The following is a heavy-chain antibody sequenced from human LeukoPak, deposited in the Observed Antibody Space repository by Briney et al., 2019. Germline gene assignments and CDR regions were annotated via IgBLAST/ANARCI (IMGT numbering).Heavy chain of an antibody. D-gene: IGHD6-13*01. CDR2: ISSNNGNT. Sequence: ASVKVSCKASGYTFSTYGISWVRQAPGQGLEWVGWISSNNGNTNYAQKLQGRVTMTIDTSTSTAYMEVRSLRSDDTAVYYCATTVKAGVAAAVSPFDYWGQGTLVTVSS. CDR1: GYTFSTYG. V-gene: IGHV1-18*01. CDR3: ATTVKAGVAAAVSPFDY. J-gene: IGHJ4*02.